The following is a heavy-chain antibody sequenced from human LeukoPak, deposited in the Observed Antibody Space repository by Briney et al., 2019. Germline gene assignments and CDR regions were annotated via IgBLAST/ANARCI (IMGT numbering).Heavy chain of an antibody. CDR1: GFTFSSYW. CDR2: INSDGSIT. CDR3: ARDLGSGYYFPFDY. V-gene: IGHV3-74*01. J-gene: IGHJ4*02. D-gene: IGHD3-22*01. Sequence: GGSLRLSCAASGFTFSSYWMHWVRQAPGKGLMWVSRINSDGSITNYADSVKGRFTISRDNSKNTLYLQMNSLRPEDTAVYFCARDLGSGYYFPFDYWGQGTLVTVSS.